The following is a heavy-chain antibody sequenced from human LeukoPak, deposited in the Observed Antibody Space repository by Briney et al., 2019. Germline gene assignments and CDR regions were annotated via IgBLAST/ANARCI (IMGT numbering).Heavy chain of an antibody. Sequence: SETLSLTCTVSGGSISSYYWSWIRQPAGKGLEWIGRIYTSGSTNYNPSLKSRVTISIDTSKKQFSLKLSSVTAADTAVYYCARSRVNWFDSWGQGTLVTVSS. CDR2: IYTSGST. V-gene: IGHV4-4*07. J-gene: IGHJ5*01. CDR1: GGSISSYY. CDR3: ARSRVNWFDS.